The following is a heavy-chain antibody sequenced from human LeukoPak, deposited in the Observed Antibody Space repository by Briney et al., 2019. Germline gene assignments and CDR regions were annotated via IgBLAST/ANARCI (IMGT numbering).Heavy chain of an antibody. CDR1: GFTFSSSW. CDR3: VRGAGGMDY. J-gene: IGHJ4*02. Sequence: GGCLRLSCAASGFTFSSSWMSWVRQAPGKGLEWVANINQDGSEQYYVDSVKGRFTISRDNAKSSLYLQMNSLRDEDTAVYYCVRGAGGMDYWGQGALVTVSS. CDR2: INQDGSEQ. D-gene: IGHD3-16*01. V-gene: IGHV3-7*05.